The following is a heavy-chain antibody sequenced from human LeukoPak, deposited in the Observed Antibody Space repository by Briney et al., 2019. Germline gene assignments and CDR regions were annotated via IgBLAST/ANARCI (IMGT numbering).Heavy chain of an antibody. V-gene: IGHV4-30-2*01. CDR1: GDSITTGGYY. D-gene: IGHD2-2*01. CDR3: ARDLSLTPYSSTRYYYYYMDV. Sequence: SQTLSLTCTVSGDSITTGGYYWSWIRQPPGKGLEWMGYIHQSGDTYSNPSLRSRVTISADRSNNQFSLRVSSVTAADTAVYYCARDLSLTPYSSTRYYYYYMDVWGKGTTVTVSS. CDR2: IHQSGDT. J-gene: IGHJ6*03.